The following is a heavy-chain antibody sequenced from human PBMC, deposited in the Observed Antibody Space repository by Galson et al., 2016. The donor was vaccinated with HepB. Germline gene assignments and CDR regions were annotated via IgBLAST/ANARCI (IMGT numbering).Heavy chain of an antibody. D-gene: IGHD3-22*01. CDR2: ISYDGSNK. CDR3: AKGGDSSGYLDY. Sequence: SLRLSRAASGFTFSSYGMHWVRQAPGKGLEWVAVISYDGSNKYYADSVKGRFTISRDNSKNTLYLQMNSLRAEDTAVYYCAKGGDSSGYLDYWGQGTLVTVSS. CDR1: GFTFSSYG. J-gene: IGHJ4*02. V-gene: IGHV3-30*18.